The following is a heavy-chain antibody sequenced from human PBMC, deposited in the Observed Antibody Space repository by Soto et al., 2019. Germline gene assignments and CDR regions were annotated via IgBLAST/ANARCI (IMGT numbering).Heavy chain of an antibody. Sequence: ASVKVSCKASGYTFTSYGLSWVRQAPGQGLEWMGWISVYNGNANYAQKLQGRVTMTTDTSTSTAYMELSSLRSEDTAVYYCARDLGGWPDYWGKGTLVTVSS. D-gene: IGHD2-15*01. J-gene: IGHJ4*02. V-gene: IGHV1-18*01. CDR2: ISVYNGNA. CDR1: GYTFTSYG. CDR3: ARDLGGWPDY.